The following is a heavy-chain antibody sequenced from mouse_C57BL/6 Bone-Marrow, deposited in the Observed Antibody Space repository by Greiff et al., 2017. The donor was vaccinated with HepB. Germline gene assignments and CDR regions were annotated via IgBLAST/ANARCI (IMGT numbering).Heavy chain of an antibody. D-gene: IGHD2-3*01. Sequence: VHVKQSGAELVRPGASVKLSCTASGFNIKDDYMHWVKQRPEQGLEWIGWIDPENGDTEYASKFQGKATITADTSSNTAYLQLSSLTSEDTAVYYCTTWGNDGYPDYWGQGTTLTVSS. CDR2: IDPENGDT. CDR3: TTWGNDGYPDY. V-gene: IGHV14-4*01. CDR1: GFNIKDDY. J-gene: IGHJ2*01.